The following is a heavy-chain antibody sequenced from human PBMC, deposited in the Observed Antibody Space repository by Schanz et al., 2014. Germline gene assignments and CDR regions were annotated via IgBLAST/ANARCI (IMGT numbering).Heavy chain of an antibody. V-gene: IGHV3-23*01. CDR3: ARGVSGSQNWYFDL. J-gene: IGHJ2*01. Sequence: EVQLLESGGGLVQPGGSLRLSCAASGFTFSSYAMSWVRQAPGKGLEWVSAISGSGGSTYYADSVKGRFTISRDNSKNTLYLQMNSLRAEDTGLYFCARGVSGSQNWYFDLWGRGTLVTVSS. CDR2: ISGSGGST. CDR1: GFTFSSYA. D-gene: IGHD1-26*01.